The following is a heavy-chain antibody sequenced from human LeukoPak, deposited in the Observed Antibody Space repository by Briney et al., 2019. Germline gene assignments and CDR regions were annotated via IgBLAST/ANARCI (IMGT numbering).Heavy chain of an antibody. Sequence: GGSLRLSCAASGFTFSSYAVSWVRQAPGKGLEWVSAISGSGGSTYYADSVKGRFTISRDNSKNTLYLQMNSLRAEDTAVYYCAKDRHYDTLTGAFDYWGQGTLVTLPS. V-gene: IGHV3-23*01. J-gene: IGHJ4*02. CDR1: GFTFSSYA. CDR3: AKDRHYDTLTGAFDY. CDR2: ISGSGGST. D-gene: IGHD3-9*01.